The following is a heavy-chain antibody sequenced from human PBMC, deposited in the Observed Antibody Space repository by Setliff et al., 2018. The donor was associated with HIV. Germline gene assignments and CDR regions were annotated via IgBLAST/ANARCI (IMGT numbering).Heavy chain of an antibody. Sequence: SETLSLTCTVSGGSISSGTYYWSWIRQPAGKGLEWIGHVYTSGSTNYNPSLKSRVTISLDTSKNQFSLKLSSVTAADTAVYYCARENGRTNYSYYYGMDVWGQGTTVTVSS. CDR1: GGSISSGTYY. J-gene: IGHJ6*02. CDR2: VYTSGST. V-gene: IGHV4-61*09. CDR3: ARENGRTNYSYYYGMDV.